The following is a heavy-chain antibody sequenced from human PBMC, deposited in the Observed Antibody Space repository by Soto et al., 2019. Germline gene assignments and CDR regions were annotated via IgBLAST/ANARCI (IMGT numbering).Heavy chain of an antibody. Sequence: GGSLRLSCAASGFTFSSYAMSWVRQAPGKGLEWVSAISGSGGSTYYADSVKGRFTISRDNSKNTLYLQMNSLRAEDTAVYYCAKLFSITMVRGVDYWGQGTLVTVSS. V-gene: IGHV3-23*01. CDR2: ISGSGGST. J-gene: IGHJ4*02. D-gene: IGHD3-10*01. CDR3: AKLFSITMVRGVDY. CDR1: GFTFSSYA.